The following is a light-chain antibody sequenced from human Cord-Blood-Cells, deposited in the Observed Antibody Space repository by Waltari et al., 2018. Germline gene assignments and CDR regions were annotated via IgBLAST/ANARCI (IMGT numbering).Light chain of an antibody. Sequence: QSVLTQPPSASGTPRQRVTISCSGSSPNIGSNTVNWCQQPPGPAPKLLIYSNNHRPSGVPDRFSCSKSGTAASVAISGLQSEDEADYYCAAWDDSLNGVVLGGGTKLTVL. CDR1: SPNIGSNT. J-gene: IGLJ2*01. CDR3: AAWDDSLNGVV. CDR2: SNN. V-gene: IGLV1-44*01.